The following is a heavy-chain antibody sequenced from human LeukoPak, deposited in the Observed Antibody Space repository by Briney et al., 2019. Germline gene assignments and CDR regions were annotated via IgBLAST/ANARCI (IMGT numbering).Heavy chain of an antibody. D-gene: IGHD6-19*01. CDR3: ARFGAVAGENLDAFDT. J-gene: IGHJ3*02. V-gene: IGHV4-4*02. Sequence: SGTLSLTCAVSGGSISSSNWWSWVRQPPGKGLEWIGEIYHSGSTNYNPSLKSRVTISVDKSKNQFSLKLSSVTAADTAVYYCARFGAVAGENLDAFDTWGQGTMVTVSS. CDR2: IYHSGST. CDR1: GGSISSSNW.